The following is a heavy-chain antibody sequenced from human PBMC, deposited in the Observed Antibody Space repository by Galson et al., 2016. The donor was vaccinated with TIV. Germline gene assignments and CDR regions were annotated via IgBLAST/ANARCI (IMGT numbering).Heavy chain of an antibody. V-gene: IGHV4-39*01. CDR1: GGSINSDLYS. CDR2: IYYTGST. J-gene: IGHJ3*02. CDR3: ARRTHYDSSGYSDAFDI. Sequence: ETLSLTCTVSGGSINSDLYSWAWIRQPPGKGLEWIATIYYTGSTYYNPSLKSRVSISMDTPKNQYSLKLSSVTAADTAVYYCARRTHYDSSGYSDAFDIWGQGTMVPVSS. D-gene: IGHD3-22*01.